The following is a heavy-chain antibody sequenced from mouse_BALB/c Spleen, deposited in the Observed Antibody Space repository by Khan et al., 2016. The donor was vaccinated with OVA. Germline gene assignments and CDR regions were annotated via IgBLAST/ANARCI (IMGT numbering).Heavy chain of an antibody. CDR3: AKWVNSYYAMAY. Sequence: QMQLEESGPGLVAPSQSLSITCTVSGFSLTSYGVNWVRQPPGKGLEWLGVIWGDGSTNSHSTLKSRLSISKDNSKSQVFLKLNSLQTDDTATYYGAKWVNSYYAMAYWGQGTSVTVSS. J-gene: IGHJ4*01. V-gene: IGHV2-3*01. CDR2: IWGDGST. D-gene: IGHD1-3*01. CDR1: GFSLTSYG.